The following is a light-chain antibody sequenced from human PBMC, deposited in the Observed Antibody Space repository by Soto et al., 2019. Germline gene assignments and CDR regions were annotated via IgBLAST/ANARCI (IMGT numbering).Light chain of an antibody. Sequence: DIQMTQSPSTLSASVGDRVTITCRASQSINSLLAWFQQKPGKAPEILIYKASTLKSGVPSRFSGSGSGTEFTLTISSLQPDDFATYYCQHYNSYSEAVGQGTTV. V-gene: IGKV1-5*03. CDR1: QSINSL. J-gene: IGKJ1*01. CDR2: KAS. CDR3: QHYNSYSEA.